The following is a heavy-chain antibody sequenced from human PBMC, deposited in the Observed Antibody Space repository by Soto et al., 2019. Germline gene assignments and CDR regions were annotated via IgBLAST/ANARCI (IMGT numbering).Heavy chain of an antibody. Sequence: EVQLVESGGDLLQPGGSQRLSCAASGFTFSSYWMHWVRQAPGKGLLWVSRIKTDGTYATYADSVKGRFTISRDNAKNTLYLQMNSLRVEDAAVYYCAAGGSGYYANWGQGTLVTVSS. CDR2: IKTDGTYA. V-gene: IGHV3-74*01. CDR3: AAGGSGYYAN. CDR1: GFTFSSYW. D-gene: IGHD3-22*01. J-gene: IGHJ4*02.